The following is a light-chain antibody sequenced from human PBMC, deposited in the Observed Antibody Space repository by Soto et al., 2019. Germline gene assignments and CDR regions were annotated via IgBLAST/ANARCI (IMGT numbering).Light chain of an antibody. CDR3: CSYAGSRTLV. CDR2: EGS. Sequence: QSVLTQPASVSGSPGQSITISCTGTSSDVGTYNLVSWYQQHPGKAPKLIIYEGSKRPSGVSNRLSGSKSGNTASLTISGLQAEDEADYSCCSYAGSRTLVFGGGTKVTVL. CDR1: SSDVGTYNL. J-gene: IGLJ2*01. V-gene: IGLV2-23*01.